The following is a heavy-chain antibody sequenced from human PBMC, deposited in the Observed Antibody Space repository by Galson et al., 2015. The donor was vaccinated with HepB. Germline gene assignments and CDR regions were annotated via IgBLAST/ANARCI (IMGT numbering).Heavy chain of an antibody. CDR3: QIGHYFDS. CDR2: ISSNGKGI. D-gene: IGHD2-21*01. V-gene: IGHV3-11*01. Sequence: SLRLSCAAAGLDFNDRYMSWIRQAPGKGLEWVSYISSNGKGIYYADSVKGRFTISRDNAKNLLYLQMNSVRAEDTAVYYCQIGHYFDSWGQGTLVIVSS. J-gene: IGHJ4*02. CDR1: GLDFNDRY.